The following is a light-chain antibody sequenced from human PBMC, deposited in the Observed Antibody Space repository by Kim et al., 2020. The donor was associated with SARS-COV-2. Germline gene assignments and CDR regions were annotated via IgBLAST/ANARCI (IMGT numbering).Light chain of an antibody. CDR1: SLRSYY. J-gene: IGLJ2*01. V-gene: IGLV3-19*01. CDR2: GKN. CDR3: NSRDSNDNVV. Sequence: SSELTQDPAVSVALGQTVRITCQGDSLRSYYATWYQQKPGQAPILVIYGKNNRPSGIPDRFSGSSSGNTASLTITGTQEGDEADYYCNSRDSNDNVVFGGGTQLTVL.